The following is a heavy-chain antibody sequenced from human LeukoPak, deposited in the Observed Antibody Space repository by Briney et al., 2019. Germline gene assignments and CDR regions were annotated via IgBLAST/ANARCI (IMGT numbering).Heavy chain of an antibody. CDR3: ARDMVGLAANGNWFDP. CDR1: GYTFSSYG. CDR2: IATYNGNS. Sequence: ASVKVSCTASGYTFSSYGISWVRQAPGQGLEWMGGIATYNGNSKYAQKVQGRVTMTTDTSTTTAYMALRTLRSDDTAVYYCARDMVGLAANGNWFDPWGQGTLVTVSS. V-gene: IGHV1-18*01. D-gene: IGHD6-13*01. J-gene: IGHJ5*02.